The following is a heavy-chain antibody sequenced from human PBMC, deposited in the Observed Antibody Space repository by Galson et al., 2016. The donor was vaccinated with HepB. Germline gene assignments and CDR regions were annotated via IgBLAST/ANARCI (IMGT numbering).Heavy chain of an antibody. V-gene: IGHV6-1*01. CDR1: GDSVSGNSAT. J-gene: IGHJ6*02. CDR3: ARGVGRRIEVGGPSYYYYGLDV. D-gene: IGHD1-26*01. Sequence: CAISGDSVSGNSATWNWIRQSPSRGLEWLGRTYYRSKWYVDYAESMKSLIMINPDTSKNQISLQMNSVTPEDSAVYYCARGVGRRIEVGGPSYYYYGLDVWGQGTTVTVSS. CDR2: TYYRSKWYV.